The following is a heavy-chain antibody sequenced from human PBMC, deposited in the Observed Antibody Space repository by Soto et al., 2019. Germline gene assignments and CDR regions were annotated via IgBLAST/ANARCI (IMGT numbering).Heavy chain of an antibody. CDR1: GGSVSSGSYY. J-gene: IGHJ4*02. CDR3: ARGKYSSSPVVDY. CDR2: IYYSGST. D-gene: IGHD6-6*01. V-gene: IGHV4-61*01. Sequence: PSETLSLTCTVSGGSVSSGSYYWSWIRQPPGKGLEWIGYIYYSGSTNYNPSLKSRVTISVDTSKSQFSLKLSSVTAADTAVYYCARGKYSSSPVVDYWGQGTLVTVSS.